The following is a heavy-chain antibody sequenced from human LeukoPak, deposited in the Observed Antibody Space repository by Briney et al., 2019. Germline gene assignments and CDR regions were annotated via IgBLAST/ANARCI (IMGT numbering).Heavy chain of an antibody. D-gene: IGHD4-11*01. V-gene: IGHV3-23*01. CDR1: GFTFSSYA. CDR2: ISGSGGST. CDR3: ASQTYSNGFDY. Sequence: GGSLRLSCAASGFTFSSYAMSWVRKAPHKGLHRVSGISGSGGSTYYADSVNGRFPISSDNSKNTLYLQMNSLRADDTAVYYCASQTYSNGFDYWGQGTLVTVSS. J-gene: IGHJ4*02.